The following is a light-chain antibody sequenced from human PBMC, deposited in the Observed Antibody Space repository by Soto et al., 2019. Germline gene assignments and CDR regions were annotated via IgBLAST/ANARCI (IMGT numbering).Light chain of an antibody. CDR2: GAS. V-gene: IGKV3-20*01. CDR1: QSVSNNY. CDR3: QQYGSSPVS. Sequence: EIVLTQSPGTLSLSPGERATLSCRASQSVSNNYLAWYQQKPGQAPRFLMYGASSRATGTPDRFSGSGSGIDFTLTISRLEPEDYAVYYCQQYGSSPVSFGPGTKVDIK. J-gene: IGKJ3*01.